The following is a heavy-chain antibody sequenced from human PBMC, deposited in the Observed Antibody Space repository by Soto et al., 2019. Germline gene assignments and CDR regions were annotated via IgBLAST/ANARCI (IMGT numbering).Heavy chain of an antibody. D-gene: IGHD3-3*01. CDR2: IYYSGST. CDR1: GGSISSYY. J-gene: IGHJ4*02. V-gene: IGHV4-59*01. CDR3: ARNFGSNHHRPGH. Sequence: PSETLSLTCTFSGGSISSYYWSWIRQPPGKGLEWIGYIYYSGSTNYNPSLKSRVTISVDTSKNQFSLKLSSVTAADTAVYYCARNFGSNHHRPGHWGQGTRVTVPS.